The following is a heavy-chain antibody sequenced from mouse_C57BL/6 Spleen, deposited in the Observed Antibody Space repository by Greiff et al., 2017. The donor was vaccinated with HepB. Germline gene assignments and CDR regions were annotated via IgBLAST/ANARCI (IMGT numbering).Heavy chain of an antibody. Sequence: EVMLVESGEGLVKPGGSLKLSCAASGFTFSSYAMSWVRQTPEKRLEWVAYISSGGDYIYYADTVKGRFTISRDNARNTPYLQMSSLKSEDTAMYYCTRDRALYYAMDYWGQGTSVTVSS. CDR2: ISSGGDYI. J-gene: IGHJ4*01. CDR3: TRDRALYYAMDY. CDR1: GFTFSSYA. D-gene: IGHD3-1*01. V-gene: IGHV5-9-1*02.